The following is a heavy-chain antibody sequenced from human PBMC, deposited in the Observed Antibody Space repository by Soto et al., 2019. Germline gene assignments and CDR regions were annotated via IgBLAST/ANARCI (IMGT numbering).Heavy chain of an antibody. Sequence: GESLKISCKGSGYSFTSYWISWVRQMPGKGLEWMGRIDPSDSYTNYSPSFQGHVTISADKSISTAYLQWSSLKASDTAMYYCCTHFFPSIGSYVFYYYYGMDVWGQGTTVTVSS. J-gene: IGHJ6*02. CDR2: IDPSDSYT. CDR1: GYSFTSYW. CDR3: CTHFFPSIGSYVFYYYYGMDV. V-gene: IGHV5-10-1*01. D-gene: IGHD2-15*01.